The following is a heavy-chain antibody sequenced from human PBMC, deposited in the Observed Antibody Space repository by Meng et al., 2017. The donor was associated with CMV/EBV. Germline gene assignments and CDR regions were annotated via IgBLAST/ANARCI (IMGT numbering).Heavy chain of an antibody. V-gene: IGHV3-11*01. J-gene: IGHJ4*02. Sequence: GGSLRLSCAASGFTFSDYYMSWIRQAPGKGLEWVSYISSSGSTIYYADSVKGRFTISRDNAKNSLYLQINSLRAEDTAVYYCARGGVRYCGGDCYPTRFDYWGQGTLVTVSS. CDR1: GFTFSDYY. CDR3: ARGGVRYCGGDCYPTRFDY. CDR2: ISSSGSTI. D-gene: IGHD2-21*01.